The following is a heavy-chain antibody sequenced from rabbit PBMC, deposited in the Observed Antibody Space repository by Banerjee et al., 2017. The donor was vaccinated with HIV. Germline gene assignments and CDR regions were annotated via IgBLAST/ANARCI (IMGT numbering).Heavy chain of an antibody. CDR1: GFDFSSSYW. D-gene: IGHD6-1*01. CDR3: ARDAYADYNYNL. Sequence: QEQLEESGGDLVQPEGSLTLTCTASGFDFSSSYWIWWVRQAPGKGLEWIGDIGIGSNTARYASWAKGRFTISKTSSTTVTLQMTSLTAADTATYFCARDAYADYNYNLWGPGTLVTVS. J-gene: IGHJ4*01. V-gene: IGHV1S45*01. CDR2: IGIGSNTA.